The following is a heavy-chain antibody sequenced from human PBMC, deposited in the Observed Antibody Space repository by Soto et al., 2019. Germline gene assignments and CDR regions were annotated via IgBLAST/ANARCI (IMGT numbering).Heavy chain of an antibody. V-gene: IGHV1-18*01. CDR1: GYTFTTYG. CDR2: ITPFNDNT. Sequence: QIHLVQSGGEVKKPGASVKVSCKTSGYTFTTYGISWVRQAPGQGLEWMGWITPFNDNTNYEQNLHGEGTMTTDTSTNTAYLELRSLTSDDTAVYYCATTDKGDYVPPLDNWGQGTLVTVSS. J-gene: IGHJ4*02. D-gene: IGHD4-17*01. CDR3: ATTDKGDYVPPLDN.